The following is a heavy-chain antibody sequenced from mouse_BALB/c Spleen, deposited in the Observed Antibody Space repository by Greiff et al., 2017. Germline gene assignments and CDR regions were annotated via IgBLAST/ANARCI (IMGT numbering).Heavy chain of an antibody. Sequence: EVQVVESGGGLVQPGGSRKLSCAASGFTFSSFGMHWVRQAPEKGLEWVAYISSGSSTIYYADTVKGRFTISRDNPKNTLFLQMTSLRSEDTAMYYCARSITTATWGYAMDYWGQGTSVTVSS. J-gene: IGHJ4*01. CDR3: ARSITTATWGYAMDY. V-gene: IGHV5-17*02. CDR1: GFTFSSFG. D-gene: IGHD1-2*01. CDR2: ISSGSSTI.